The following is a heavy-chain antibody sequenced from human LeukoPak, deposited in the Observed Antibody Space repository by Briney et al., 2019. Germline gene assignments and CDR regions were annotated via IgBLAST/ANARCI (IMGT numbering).Heavy chain of an antibody. CDR1: GFTFSSHS. CDR2: ISGTGGAI. D-gene: IGHD2-15*01. J-gene: IGHJ4*02. V-gene: IGHV3-48*02. CDR3: ARAHRYCSGGSCYKY. Sequence: PGGSLRLSCAASGFTFSSHSMNWVRQAPGKGLEWLSYISGTGGAIYYADSVKGRFIISRDNAKNSLYLQMNSLRDEDTAVYYCARAHRYCSGGSCYKYWGQGTLVTVSS.